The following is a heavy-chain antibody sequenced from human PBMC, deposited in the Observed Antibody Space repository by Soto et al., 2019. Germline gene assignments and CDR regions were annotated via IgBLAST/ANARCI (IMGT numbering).Heavy chain of an antibody. Sequence: HVQLVQSGAEVKKPGSSVKVSCKASGGTFSSYDISWVRQASGQGLEWMGGIIPIFGTANYAQKFQGRVTITADESTSTAYMELSSLRSQDTAVYYCAGSGYSSSWGFFDYWGQGTLVTVSS. D-gene: IGHD6-13*01. CDR3: AGSGYSSSWGFFDY. V-gene: IGHV1-69*01. CDR2: IIPIFGTA. J-gene: IGHJ4*02. CDR1: GGTFSSYD.